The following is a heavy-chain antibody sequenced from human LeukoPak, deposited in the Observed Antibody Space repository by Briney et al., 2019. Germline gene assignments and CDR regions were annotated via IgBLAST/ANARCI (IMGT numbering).Heavy chain of an antibody. D-gene: IGHD1-26*01. V-gene: IGHV1-18*01. CDR1: GYTFSTYG. CDR2: ISGYNGNT. CDR3: ARRNSGSYLVDI. J-gene: IGHJ3*02. Sequence: ASVKVSCKASGYTFSTYGISWVRQAPGQGLEWMGWISGYNGNTNYAQKLQGRVTMTTDTSTSTAYMELRSLRSDDTAVYYCARRNSGSYLVDIWGQGTMVTVSS.